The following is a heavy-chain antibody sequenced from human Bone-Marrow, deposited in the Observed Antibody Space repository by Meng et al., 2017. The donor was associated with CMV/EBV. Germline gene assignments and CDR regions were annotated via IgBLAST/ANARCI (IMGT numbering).Heavy chain of an antibody. D-gene: IGHD3-3*01. Sequence: GSLRLSCTVSGGSISSYYWSWIRQPPGKGLEWIGYIYYSGSTNYNPSLKSRVTISVDTSKNQFSLKLSSVTAADTAVYYCARVRITIFGVVIWFDYWGQGTLVTAPQ. CDR2: IYYSGST. CDR1: GGSISSYY. J-gene: IGHJ4*02. V-gene: IGHV4-59*12. CDR3: ARVRITIFGVVIWFDY.